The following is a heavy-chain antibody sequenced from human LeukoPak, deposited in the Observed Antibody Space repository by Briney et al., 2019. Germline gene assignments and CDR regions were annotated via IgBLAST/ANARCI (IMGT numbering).Heavy chain of an antibody. D-gene: IGHD4-11*01. CDR2: IYYDGSNK. Sequence: GRSLRLSCAASGLTFSNYGMHWVRQAPGKGLEWVAVIYYDGSNKYYADSVKGRFIISRDNSKNTLYLQMNSLRAEDTAVYYCARAHYSNGPPYFFYYYMDVWGKGTTVTVSS. CDR3: ARAHYSNGPPYFFYYYMDV. CDR1: GLTFSNYG. V-gene: IGHV3-33*01. J-gene: IGHJ6*03.